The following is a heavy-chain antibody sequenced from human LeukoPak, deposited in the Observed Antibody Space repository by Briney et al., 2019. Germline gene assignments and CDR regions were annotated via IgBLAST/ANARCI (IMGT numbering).Heavy chain of an antibody. J-gene: IGHJ6*03. Sequence: PSETLSLTCAVYGGSFSGYYWSWIRQPPGKGLEWIGEINQSGSTNYNPSLKSRVTISVDTSKNQFSLKLSSVTAADTAVYYCARGWYYYYYMDVWGKGTTVTVSS. V-gene: IGHV4-34*01. CDR1: GGSFSGYY. CDR3: ARGWYYYYYMDV. CDR2: INQSGST.